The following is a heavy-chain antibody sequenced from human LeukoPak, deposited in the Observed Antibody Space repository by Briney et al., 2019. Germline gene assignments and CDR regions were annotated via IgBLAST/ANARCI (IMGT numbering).Heavy chain of an antibody. Sequence: GGSLRLSCAASRFPFSNYWMNWVRQAPGKGLEWVANIKQDGSEKYYVDSVKGRFNISRDNAKNSLYLQMNSLTVDDTATYYCARGLLEWLRLETYYFDYWGQGSQVTVSS. CDR3: ARGLLEWLRLETYYFDY. CDR1: RFPFSNYW. CDR2: IKQDGSEK. V-gene: IGHV3-7*01. D-gene: IGHD3-3*01. J-gene: IGHJ4*02.